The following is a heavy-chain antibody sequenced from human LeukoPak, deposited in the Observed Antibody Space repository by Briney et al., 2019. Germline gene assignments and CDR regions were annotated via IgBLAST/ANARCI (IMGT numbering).Heavy chain of an antibody. CDR1: GGSISSGSYY. J-gene: IGHJ4*02. CDR2: IYYSGST. V-gene: IGHV4-39*07. Sequence: SETLSLTCTVSGGSISSGSYYWGWIRQPPGKGLEWIGSIYYSGSTYYKPSLKSRVTISLDTSKNQFSLKLSSVTAADTAVYYRARSLRLRGRFDYWGQGTLVTVSS. D-gene: IGHD4-17*01. CDR3: ARSLRLRGRFDY.